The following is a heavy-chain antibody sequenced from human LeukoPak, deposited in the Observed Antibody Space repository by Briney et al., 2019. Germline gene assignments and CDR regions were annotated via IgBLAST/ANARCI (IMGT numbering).Heavy chain of an antibody. J-gene: IGHJ4*02. CDR3: ARELRNGAYFDY. Sequence: PSETLSLTCTVSGGSISSYYWSWIRQPPGKGLEWIGYIYYSGSTNYNPSLKSRVTISVDTSKNQFSLKLNSVTAADTAVYYCARELRNGAYFDYWGQGTLVTVSS. V-gene: IGHV4-59*01. D-gene: IGHD1-1*01. CDR1: GGSISSYY. CDR2: IYYSGST.